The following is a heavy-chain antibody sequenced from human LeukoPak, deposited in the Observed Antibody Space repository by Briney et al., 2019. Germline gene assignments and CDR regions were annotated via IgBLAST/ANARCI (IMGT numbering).Heavy chain of an antibody. CDR1: GGSISSGDYY. J-gene: IGHJ6*02. CDR3: AGLEWFGESAYYYYGMDV. CDR2: IYYSGST. D-gene: IGHD3-10*01. V-gene: IGHV4-30-4*08. Sequence: SETLSLTCTVSGGSISSGDYYWSWIRQPPGKGLEWIGYIYYSGSTYYNPSLKSRVTISVDTSKNQFSLKLSSVTAADTAVYYCAGLEWFGESAYYYYGMDVWGQGTTVTVSS.